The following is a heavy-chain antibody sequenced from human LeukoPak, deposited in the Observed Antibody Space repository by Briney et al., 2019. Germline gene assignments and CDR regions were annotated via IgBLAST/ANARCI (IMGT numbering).Heavy chain of an antibody. V-gene: IGHV4-34*01. J-gene: IGHJ6*03. CDR1: GGSFSGYY. Sequence: PSETLSLTCAVYGGSFSGYYWSWIRQPPGKGLEWIGEIYHSGTTNYNPSLKSRVTISVDTSKNQFSLKLSSVTAADTAVYYCARRALEATFYYYYYMDVWGKGTTVTVSS. CDR3: ARRALEATFYYYYYMDV. CDR2: IYHSGTT. D-gene: IGHD1-26*01.